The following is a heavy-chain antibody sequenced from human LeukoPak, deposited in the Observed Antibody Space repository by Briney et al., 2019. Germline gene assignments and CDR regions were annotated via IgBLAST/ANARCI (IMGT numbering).Heavy chain of an antibody. Sequence: GGSLRLSCAASGFTFSSYGMHWVRQAPGKGLEWVTFIRYDGSDKYYADSVKGRFTISRDNSRNTLYLQMNSLRAGDTAFYYCVKGGVSPTFTHIFDIWGQGTIVTVSS. V-gene: IGHV3-30*02. D-gene: IGHD2/OR15-2a*01. CDR1: GFTFSSYG. CDR2: IRYDGSDK. J-gene: IGHJ3*02. CDR3: VKGGVSPTFTHIFDI.